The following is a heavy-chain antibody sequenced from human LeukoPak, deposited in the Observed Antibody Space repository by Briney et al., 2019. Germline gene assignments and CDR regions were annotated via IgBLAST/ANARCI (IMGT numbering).Heavy chain of an antibody. CDR1: GFSFSSSG. Sequence: GGSLRLSCAASGFSFSSSGMHWFRXXXXXXXXXVTYIWFDGSNKNYLDSVKGRFTVSRDSSSNTLYLQMNSLRSEDTAVYYCARDFAPGSCDYWGQGTLVTVSP. CDR3: ARDFAPGSCDY. J-gene: IGHJ4*02. V-gene: IGHV3-30*02. CDR2: IWFDGSNK.